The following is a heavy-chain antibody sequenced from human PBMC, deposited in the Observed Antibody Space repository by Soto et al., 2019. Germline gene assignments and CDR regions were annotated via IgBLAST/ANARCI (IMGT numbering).Heavy chain of an antibody. D-gene: IGHD6-13*01. Sequence: GGSLRLSCAASGFTFSSYVMSWVRQAPGKGLEWVSDISASGIITYYADSVKGRSTITSDNSNNALYLKMSSLRADDNAVYYCAKGYSSNWRYNDYWGQGTMVTVSS. CDR3: AKGYSSNWRYNDY. CDR2: ISASGIIT. V-gene: IGHV3-23*01. J-gene: IGHJ4*02. CDR1: GFTFSSYV.